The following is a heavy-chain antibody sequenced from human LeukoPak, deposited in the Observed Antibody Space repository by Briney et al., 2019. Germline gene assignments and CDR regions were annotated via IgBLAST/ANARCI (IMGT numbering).Heavy chain of an antibody. CDR1: GFSISSSNW. Sequence: SETLSLTCAVSGFSISSSNWWSCVRQAPGKGLEWIGEIYHSGSTNYNPSLKSRVTISVDKSENQFSLKLTSVTAADTAVYYCARGAGEFDYWGQGTLVTVSS. D-gene: IGHD3-10*01. V-gene: IGHV4-4*02. J-gene: IGHJ4*02. CDR2: IYHSGST. CDR3: ARGAGEFDY.